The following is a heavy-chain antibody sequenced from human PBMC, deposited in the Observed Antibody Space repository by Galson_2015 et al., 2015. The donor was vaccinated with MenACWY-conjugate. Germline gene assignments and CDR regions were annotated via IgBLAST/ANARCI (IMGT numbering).Heavy chain of an antibody. CDR2: INWDGSTT. J-gene: IGHJ4*02. D-gene: IGHD5-18*01. CDR1: GFTLTSYW. CDR3: ARGGGYSYGHIDY. V-gene: IGHV3-74*01. Sequence: SLRLSCAASGFTLTSYWMHWVRHAPGKGLVWVSHINWDGSTTSHADSVKGRFSISRDNDKNTLYLQMNSLTAEDTAVYYCARGGGYSYGHIDYWGQGALVTVSS.